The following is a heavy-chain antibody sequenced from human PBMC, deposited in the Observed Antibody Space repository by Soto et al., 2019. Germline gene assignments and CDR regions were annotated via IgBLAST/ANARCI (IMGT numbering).Heavy chain of an antibody. V-gene: IGHV4-30-2*01. CDR2: IFHSGST. J-gene: IGHJ4*02. CDR3: AAGGGLPRYY. Sequence: TSETLSLTCAVSGGSIISGGYSWSWLRQPPGKGLEWIGYIFHSGSTYYNPSLKSRVTISVDRSKNQFSLKLSSVTAADTAVYYCAAGGGLPRYYWGQGTLVTVSS. D-gene: IGHD5-12*01. CDR1: GGSIISGGYS.